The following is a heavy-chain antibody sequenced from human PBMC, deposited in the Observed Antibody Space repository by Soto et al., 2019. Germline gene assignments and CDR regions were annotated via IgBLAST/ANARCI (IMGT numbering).Heavy chain of an antibody. J-gene: IGHJ4*02. D-gene: IGHD5-18*01. V-gene: IGHV1-8*01. CDR3: AREYSYDAAIDY. Sequence: QVQLVQSGAEVKKPGASVKVSCKASGYTFTSYDINWVRQATGQGLEWMGWMNPNSGNTGYAQKFQGRVTMTRNTSIGTAYMELSSLRSEDTAVYYCAREYSYDAAIDYWGQGTPVTVSS. CDR1: GYTFTSYD. CDR2: MNPNSGNT.